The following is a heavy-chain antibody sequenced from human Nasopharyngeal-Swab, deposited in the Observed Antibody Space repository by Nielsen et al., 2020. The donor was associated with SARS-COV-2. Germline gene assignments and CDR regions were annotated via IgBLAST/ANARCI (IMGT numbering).Heavy chain of an antibody. CDR3: AKEGGGGNYLYYYYYGMDV. Sequence: WIRQPPGKGLEWASVISGNGGTTYYADSVKGRFTISRDNSQNTLFLQMNSLRAEDTAVYYCAKEGGGGNYLYYYYYGMDVWGQGTTVTVSS. D-gene: IGHD1-26*01. J-gene: IGHJ6*02. V-gene: IGHV3-23*01. CDR2: ISGNGGTT.